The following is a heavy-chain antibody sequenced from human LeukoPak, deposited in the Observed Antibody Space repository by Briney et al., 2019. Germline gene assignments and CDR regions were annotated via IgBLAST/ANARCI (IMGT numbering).Heavy chain of an antibody. D-gene: IGHD2-2*02. J-gene: IGHJ3*02. CDR1: GYSLSSGYY. CDR3: ARPGGYCSSTSCYKDDAFDI. Sequence: SETLSLTCAVSGYSLSSGYYWGWIRQPPGKGLEWIGSIYHSGSTYYNPSLKSRVTISVDTSKNQFSLKLSSVTAADTAVYYCARPGGYCSSTSCYKDDAFDIWGQGTMVTVSS. V-gene: IGHV4-38-2*01. CDR2: IYHSGST.